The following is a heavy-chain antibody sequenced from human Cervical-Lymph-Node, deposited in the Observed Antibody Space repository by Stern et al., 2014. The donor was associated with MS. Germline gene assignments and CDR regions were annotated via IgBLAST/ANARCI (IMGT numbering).Heavy chain of an antibody. CDR1: RDSFTHYW. V-gene: IGHV5-51*01. CDR3: ARHHGHSPTPFDS. CDR2: LFPGDYDP. D-gene: IGHD5-24*01. J-gene: IGHJ4*02. Sequence: EVQLVQSGAEVKKPGDSLKISCKASRDSFTHYWIGWVRQMPGKGLEWMGLLFPGDYDPNYSPPFEGQVSSSVARSPSTASLQWSSLKASDTAIYYCARHHGHSPTPFDSWGQGTRVTVSS.